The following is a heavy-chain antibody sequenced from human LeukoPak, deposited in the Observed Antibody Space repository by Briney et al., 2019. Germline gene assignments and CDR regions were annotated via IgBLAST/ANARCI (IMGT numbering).Heavy chain of an antibody. CDR3: ARTQSGSYGFDY. Sequence: PGGSLRLSCAASGFTFSSYAMSWVRQAPGKGLEWVSSISGSSSYIYYADSVKGRFTISRDNAKNSLYLQMNSLRAEDTAVYYCARTQSGSYGFDYWGQGTLVTVSS. D-gene: IGHD1-26*01. CDR1: GFTFSSYA. V-gene: IGHV3-21*01. CDR2: ISGSSSYI. J-gene: IGHJ4*02.